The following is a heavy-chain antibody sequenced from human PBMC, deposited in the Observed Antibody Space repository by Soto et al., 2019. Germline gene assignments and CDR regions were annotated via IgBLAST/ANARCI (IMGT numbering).Heavy chain of an antibody. J-gene: IGHJ4*02. CDR3: ARRAAYGDYSDN. Sequence: QLQLQESSPGLVKPSETLSLTCTVSGASISSSGYYWGWIRQPPGKGLEWIGSIYYGGSTYYNPSLKSRVTISVDTSKKQFSLRLSSVTAADTAVYYCARRAAYGDYSDNWGQGTQVTVSS. CDR1: GASISSSGYY. V-gene: IGHV4-39*01. CDR2: IYYGGST. D-gene: IGHD4-17*01.